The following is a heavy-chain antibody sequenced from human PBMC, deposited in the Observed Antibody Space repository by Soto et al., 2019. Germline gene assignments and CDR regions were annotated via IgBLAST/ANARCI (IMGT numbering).Heavy chain of an antibody. CDR2: IKNDGSGT. V-gene: IGHV3-74*01. CDR3: VRGDGDYYDGNGYLGRH. CDR1: GFTFSSYW. J-gene: IGHJ4*02. Sequence: EVQLVESGGGLVQPGGSLRPSCAASGFTFSSYWMHWVRQVPGKGPVWVSRIKNDGSGTYYADSVKGRLTMSRDNAKNTVYLQMNSLRAEDTAVYYCVRGDGDYYDGNGYLGRHWGQGTLVTVSS. D-gene: IGHD3-22*01.